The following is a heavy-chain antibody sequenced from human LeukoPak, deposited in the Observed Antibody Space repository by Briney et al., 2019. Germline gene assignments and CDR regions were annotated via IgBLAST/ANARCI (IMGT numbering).Heavy chain of an antibody. J-gene: IGHJ3*02. V-gene: IGHV5-51*01. CDR1: GYSFTSYW. CDR2: IYPGDSDT. CDR3: ARLLLNSLNAFDI. Sequence: GESLKISCKGSGYSFTSYWIGWVRQMPGKGLEWMGIIYPGDSDTRYSPSFQGQVTISADKSTNTAYLEWSSLKASDTAMYYCARLLLNSLNAFDIWGQGTMVTVSS. D-gene: IGHD2/OR15-2a*01.